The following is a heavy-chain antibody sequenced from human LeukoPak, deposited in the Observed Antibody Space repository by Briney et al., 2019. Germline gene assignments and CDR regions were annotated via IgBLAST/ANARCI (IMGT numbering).Heavy chain of an antibody. CDR3: AKVVVPAAPRGYYFDY. J-gene: IGHJ4*02. V-gene: IGHV3-23*01. CDR1: GFTFSSYA. D-gene: IGHD2-2*01. Sequence: GGSLRLSCAASGFTFSSYAMSWDRQAPGKGLEWVSAISGSGGSTYYADSVKGRFTISRDNSKNTLYLQMNSLRAEDTAVYYCAKVVVPAAPRGYYFDYWGQGTLVTVSS. CDR2: ISGSGGST.